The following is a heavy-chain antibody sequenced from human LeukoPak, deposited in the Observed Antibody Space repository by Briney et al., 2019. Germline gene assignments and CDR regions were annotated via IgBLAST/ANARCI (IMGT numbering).Heavy chain of an antibody. V-gene: IGHV1-18*01. CDR1: GYTFTSYG. CDR3: ARDGFAAAGSPIDY. CDR2: ISAYNGNT. D-gene: IGHD6-13*01. J-gene: IGHJ4*02. Sequence: ASVRVSCKASGYTFTSYGISWVRQAPGQGLEWMGWISAYNGNTNYAQKLQGRVTMTTDTSTSTAHMELRSLRSDDTAVYYCARDGFAAAGSPIDYWGQGTLVTVSS.